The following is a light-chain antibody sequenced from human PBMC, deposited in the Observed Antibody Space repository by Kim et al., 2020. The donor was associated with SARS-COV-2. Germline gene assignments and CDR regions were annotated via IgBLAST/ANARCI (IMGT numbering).Light chain of an antibody. CDR2: AAS. CDR3: QQSYTTPPRT. Sequence: DIQMTQSPSSLSASVGDRVTITCRASQSIDSYLNWYQQKPGKPPKILIYAASRLQNGVPSRFSGSGSGTDFTLTISSLQPEDFATYYCQQSYTTPPRTFGQGTKVEIK. V-gene: IGKV1-39*01. J-gene: IGKJ1*01. CDR1: QSIDSY.